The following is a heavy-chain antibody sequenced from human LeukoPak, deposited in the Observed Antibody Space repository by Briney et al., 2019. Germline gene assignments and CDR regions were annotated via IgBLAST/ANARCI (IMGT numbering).Heavy chain of an antibody. Sequence: GGSLRLSCAASGFTLSSYAMSWVRQARGKGLEWVSAISGSGGSTYYADSVKGRFTISRDNSKNTLYLQMNSLRAEDTAVYYCAKEGGSYTNYFDYWGQGTLVTVSS. D-gene: IGHD1-26*01. CDR1: GFTLSSYA. V-gene: IGHV3-23*01. CDR2: ISGSGGST. CDR3: AKEGGSYTNYFDY. J-gene: IGHJ4*02.